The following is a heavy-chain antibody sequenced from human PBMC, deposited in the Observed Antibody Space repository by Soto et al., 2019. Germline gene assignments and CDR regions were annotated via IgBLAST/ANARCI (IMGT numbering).Heavy chain of an antibody. V-gene: IGHV3-30*18. CDR1: GFTFSSYG. CDR3: AKAPITMVRGGYFDY. D-gene: IGHD3-10*01. CDR2: ISYDGSNK. J-gene: IGHJ4*02. Sequence: QVQLVESGGGVVQPGRSLRLSCAASGFTFSSYGMHWVRQAPGKGLEWVAVISYDGSNKYYADSVKGRFTISRDNSKNTLYLQMNSLRAEDTAVYYCAKAPITMVRGGYFDYWGQGTLVTVSS.